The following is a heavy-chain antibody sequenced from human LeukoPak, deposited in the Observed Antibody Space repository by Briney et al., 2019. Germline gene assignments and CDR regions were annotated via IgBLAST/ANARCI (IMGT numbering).Heavy chain of an antibody. J-gene: IGHJ6*02. D-gene: IGHD5-18*01. CDR1: GGSISSGSYY. Sequence: PSQTLSLTCTVSGGSISSGSYYWSWIRQPPGKGLEWIGRIYTSGSTNYNPSLKSRVTISVDTSKNQFSLKLSSVTAADTAVYYCASIDTAMVDNYYYGMDVWGQGTTVTVSS. CDR3: ASIDTAMVDNYYYGMDV. CDR2: IYTSGST. V-gene: IGHV4-61*02.